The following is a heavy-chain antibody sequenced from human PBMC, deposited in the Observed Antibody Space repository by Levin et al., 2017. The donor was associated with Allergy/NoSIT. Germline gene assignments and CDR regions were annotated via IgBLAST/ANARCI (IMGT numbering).Heavy chain of an antibody. CDR1: GYIFTGYY. V-gene: IGHV1-2*02. CDR3: ASGGPHSSWYFDS. CDR2: ISPNSGDT. D-gene: IGHD6-13*01. J-gene: IGHJ4*02. Sequence: PGGSLRLSCKASGYIFTGYYMHWMRQAPGQGLEWMGGISPNSGDTNTAQKLQGRVTLTTDTSISTAYMELTSLRSADTAVYYCASGGPHSSWYFDSWGQGTLVTVSS.